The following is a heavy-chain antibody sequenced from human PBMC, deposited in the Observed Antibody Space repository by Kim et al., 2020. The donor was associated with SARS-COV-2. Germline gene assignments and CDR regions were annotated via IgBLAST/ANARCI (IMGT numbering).Heavy chain of an antibody. CDR1: GYTFTSYY. CDR2: INPSGGST. D-gene: IGHD6-13*01. J-gene: IGHJ6*02. Sequence: ASVKVSCKASGYTFTSYYMHWVRQAPGQGLEWMGIINPSGGSTSYAQKFQGRVTMTRDTSTSTVYMELSSLRSEDTAVYYCARDSQGRDSSSWHSYYYYGMDVWGQGTTVTVAS. V-gene: IGHV1-46*01. CDR3: ARDSQGRDSSSWHSYYYYGMDV.